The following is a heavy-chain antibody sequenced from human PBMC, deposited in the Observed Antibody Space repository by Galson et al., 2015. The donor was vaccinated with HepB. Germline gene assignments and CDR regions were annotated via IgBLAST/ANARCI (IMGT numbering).Heavy chain of an antibody. CDR1: GDSVSSNSAA. V-gene: IGHV6-1*01. CDR2: TYYRSKWYN. Sequence: CAISGDSVSSNSAAWNWIRQSPSRGLEWLGRTYYRSKWYNDYAVSVKSRITINTDTSKNQFSLQLNSVTPEDTAVYYCARDGTLPDSNGDAFDIWGQGTMVTVAS. J-gene: IGHJ3*02. D-gene: IGHD1-1*01. CDR3: ARDGTLPDSNGDAFDI.